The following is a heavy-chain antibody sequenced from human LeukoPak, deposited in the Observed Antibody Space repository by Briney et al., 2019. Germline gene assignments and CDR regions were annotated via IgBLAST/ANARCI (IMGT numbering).Heavy chain of an antibody. J-gene: IGHJ6*02. CDR3: ARVSVPTYYYYGMDV. CDR2: INHSGST. V-gene: IGHV4-34*01. Sequence: SETLSLTCAVYGGTFSGHYWSWIRQPPGKGLEWIGEINHSGSTNFNPSLKSRVTISVDTSKNQFSLKLSSVTAADTAVYYCARVSVPTYYYYGMDVWGQGTTVTVSS. CDR1: GGTFSGHY.